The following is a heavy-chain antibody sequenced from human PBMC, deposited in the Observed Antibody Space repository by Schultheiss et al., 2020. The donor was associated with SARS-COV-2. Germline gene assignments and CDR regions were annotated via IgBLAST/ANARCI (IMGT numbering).Heavy chain of an antibody. CDR3: ARTSAYYFASPQYYFDY. V-gene: IGHV1-46*01. D-gene: IGHD3-22*01. Sequence: GESLKISCKASGYTFTSYGISWVRQAPGQGLEWMGIINPSGGGTRYAQKFQGRVTMTRDTSTSTVYMELSSLRSEDTAVYLCARTSAYYFASPQYYFDYWGQGTLVTVSS. J-gene: IGHJ4*02. CDR2: INPSGGGT. CDR1: GYTFTSYG.